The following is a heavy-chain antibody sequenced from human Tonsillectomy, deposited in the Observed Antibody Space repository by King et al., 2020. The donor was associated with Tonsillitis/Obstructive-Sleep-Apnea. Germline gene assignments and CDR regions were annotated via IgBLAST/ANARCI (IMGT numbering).Heavy chain of an antibody. CDR3: ARVEGDFWSGYYTKYYYMDV. CDR1: GFTVSSNY. V-gene: IGHV3-53*01. J-gene: IGHJ6*03. Sequence: QLVQSGGGLIQPGGSLRLSCAASGFTVSSNYMSWVRQAPGKGLEWVSVIYSGGSTYYADSVKGRFTISRDNSKNTLYLQMNSLRAEDTAVYYCARVEGDFWSGYYTKYYYMDVWGKGTTVTVS. CDR2: IYSGGST. D-gene: IGHD3-3*01.